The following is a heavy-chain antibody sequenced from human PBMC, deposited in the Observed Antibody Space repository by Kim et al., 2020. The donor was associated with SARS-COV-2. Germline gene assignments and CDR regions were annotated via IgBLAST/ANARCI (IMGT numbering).Heavy chain of an antibody. V-gene: IGHV3-20*04. D-gene: IGHD3-10*01. J-gene: IGHJ6*02. CDR1: GFTFDDYG. Sequence: GGSLRLSCAASGFTFDDYGMSWVRQAPGKGLEWVSGINWNGGSTGYADSVKGRFTISRDNAKNSLYLQMNSMRAEDTALYYCARGGARKLLWFGELLESLKNVDFYDCGMDVGGQGTALPVS. CDR2: INWNGGST. CDR3: ARGGARKLLWFGELLESLKNVDFYDCGMDV.